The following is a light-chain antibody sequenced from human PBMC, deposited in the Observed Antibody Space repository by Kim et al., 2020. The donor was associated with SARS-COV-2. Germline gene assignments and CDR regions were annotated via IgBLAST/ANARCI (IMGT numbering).Light chain of an antibody. CDR3: CSYVGSYSYV. V-gene: IGLV2-11*01. CDR2: DVS. Sequence: GQAVTISCTGTSSDGGCYKYVSWYQQHPGKAPKRMIDDVSERPSGVPDRFSGSKSNNTASLTISGLQAEDEADYYCCSYVGSYSYVFGTGTKVTVL. J-gene: IGLJ1*01. CDR1: SSDGGCYKY.